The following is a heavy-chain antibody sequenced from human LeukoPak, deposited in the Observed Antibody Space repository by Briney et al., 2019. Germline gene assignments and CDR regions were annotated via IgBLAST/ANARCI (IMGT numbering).Heavy chain of an antibody. Sequence: PSETLSLTCTVSGGSISSYYWSWIRQPPGKGLEWIGYIYYSGSSNYNPSLKSRVTISVDTSKNQFSLKLSSVTAADTAVYYCARPRGSGWFGGFAYWGQGTLVTVSS. J-gene: IGHJ4*02. CDR3: ARPRGSGWFGGFAY. D-gene: IGHD6-19*01. CDR2: IYYSGSS. CDR1: GGSISSYY. V-gene: IGHV4-59*08.